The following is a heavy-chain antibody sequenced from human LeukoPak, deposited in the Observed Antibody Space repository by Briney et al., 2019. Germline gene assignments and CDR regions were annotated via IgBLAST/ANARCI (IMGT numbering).Heavy chain of an antibody. CDR2: ISAYNGNT. Sequence: ASVKVSCKASGYTFTSYGISWVRQAPGQGLEWMGWISAYNGNTNYAQKLQGRVTMTTDTSTSTAYMELRSLRSDDTAVYYCARSYYDSSLDAFDIWGQGTMVTVSS. V-gene: IGHV1-18*01. D-gene: IGHD3-22*01. J-gene: IGHJ3*02. CDR3: ARSYYDSSLDAFDI. CDR1: GYTFTSYG.